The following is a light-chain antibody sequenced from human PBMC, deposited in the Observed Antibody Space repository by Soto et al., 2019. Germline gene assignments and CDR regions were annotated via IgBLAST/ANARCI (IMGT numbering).Light chain of an antibody. CDR1: QSIKY. J-gene: IGKJ5*01. CDR3: RQSDVAPIT. V-gene: IGKV1-39*01. CDR2: AAS. Sequence: DIPMTQSPSSLSASVGDRVTITCRSSQSIKYLKWYQQKPGKAPKLLICAASSLQSGVPSRFSGSGFGTDFTLTISSLLPEDFATYHCRQSDVAPITCGQGTLLEIK.